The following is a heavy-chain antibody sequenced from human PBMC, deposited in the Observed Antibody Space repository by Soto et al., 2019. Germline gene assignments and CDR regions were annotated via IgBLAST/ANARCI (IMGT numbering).Heavy chain of an antibody. D-gene: IGHD6-19*01. Sequence: GASLRLSCAVSGFTFSTYCMHWVRQAPETGLVWVSRICRDGGGTDYAESVKGRFTISIEDAENSLHLQMNSRRVEDTAIYYGFRGTSAWRGMAHWGQGTLVTVSS. CDR1: GFTFSTYC. J-gene: IGHJ4*02. CDR3: FRGTSAWRGMAH. CDR2: ICRDGGGT. V-gene: IGHV3-74*01.